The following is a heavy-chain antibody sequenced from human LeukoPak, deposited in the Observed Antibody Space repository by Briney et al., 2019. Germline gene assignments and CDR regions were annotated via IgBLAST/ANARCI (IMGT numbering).Heavy chain of an antibody. CDR3: ARGRGGGSGSYYLDY. V-gene: IGHV1-2*02. CDR1: GYTFTSYY. Sequence: ASVKVSCKASGYTFTSYYMHWVRQAPGQGLEWMGWINPHSGGTHYAQNFQGRVTMTRDTSISAAYMELSRLRSDDTAVYYCARGRGGGSGSYYLDYWGQGTLVTVSS. J-gene: IGHJ4*02. D-gene: IGHD3-10*01. CDR2: INPHSGGT.